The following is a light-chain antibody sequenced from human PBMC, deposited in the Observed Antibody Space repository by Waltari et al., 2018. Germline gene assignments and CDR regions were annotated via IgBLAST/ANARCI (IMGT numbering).Light chain of an antibody. CDR2: DGS. Sequence: QSALTQPASVSGSPGQSITISCTGTSSDVGGYNYVSWYQHLPGKAPKLMIYDGSKRPSVVSKRFSGSKSGNTASLTISGLQAEDEADYYCCSYAGSSTYVFGTGTKVTVL. CDR1: SSDVGGYNY. J-gene: IGLJ1*01. CDR3: CSYAGSSTYV. V-gene: IGLV2-23*01.